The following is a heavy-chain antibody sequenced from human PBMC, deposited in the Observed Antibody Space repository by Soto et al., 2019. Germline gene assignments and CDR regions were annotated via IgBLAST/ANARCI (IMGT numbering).Heavy chain of an antibody. CDR2: IWFDGSKT. CDR3: ASLYYYGSGTPDY. Sequence: QVPLVESGGGVVQPGRSLRLSCAASGFTFSTDAMHWVRQAPGGGLEWVAAIWFDGSKTHYADPVKGRFTISRDNSKNTLYLQMNSLRAEDTAVYYCASLYYYGSGTPDYWGQGTLVTVSS. CDR1: GFTFSTDA. V-gene: IGHV3-33*01. D-gene: IGHD3-10*01. J-gene: IGHJ4*02.